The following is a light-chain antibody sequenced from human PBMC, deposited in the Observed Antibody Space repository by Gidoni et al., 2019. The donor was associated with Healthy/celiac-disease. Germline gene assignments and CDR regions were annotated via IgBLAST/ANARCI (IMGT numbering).Light chain of an antibody. CDR1: QSISSW. J-gene: IGKJ1*01. CDR3: QQPWT. V-gene: IGKV1-5*03. Sequence: DIQMTQSLSTLSASVGDRVTITCRASQSISSWLAWYQQKPGKAPKLLIYKASSLESGVPSRFSGSGSGTEFTLTISSLQPDDFATYYCQQPWTFGQGTKVEIK. CDR2: KAS.